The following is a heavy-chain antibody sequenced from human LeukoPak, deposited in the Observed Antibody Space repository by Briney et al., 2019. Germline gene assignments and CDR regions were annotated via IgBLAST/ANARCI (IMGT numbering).Heavy chain of an antibody. CDR3: AKVVQYTASTGTGLDY. V-gene: IGHV3-33*06. Sequence: GGSLRLSCVASGFTFSNYGMHWVRQAPGKGLDRVAVIWYDGSYKYYADSVKGRFTISRENPKNTLYLQMDSLRAEDTAIYYCAKVVQYTASTGTGLDYWGQGTLVTVSS. CDR1: GFTFSNYG. D-gene: IGHD1-1*01. J-gene: IGHJ4*02. CDR2: IWYDGSYK.